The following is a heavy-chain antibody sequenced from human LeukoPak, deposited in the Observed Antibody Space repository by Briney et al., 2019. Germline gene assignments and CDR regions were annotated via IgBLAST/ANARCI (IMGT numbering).Heavy chain of an antibody. D-gene: IGHD5-18*01. Sequence: GGSLRLSXAASGFTFSSYSMNWVRRAPGKGLEWVSSISSSSSYIYYADSVKGRFTITRDNAKNSLYLQMNSLRAEDTAVYYCAGIQRGYSYGYGYWGQGTLVTVSS. CDR2: ISSSSSYI. CDR1: GFTFSSYS. CDR3: AGIQRGYSYGYGY. J-gene: IGHJ4*02. V-gene: IGHV3-21*01.